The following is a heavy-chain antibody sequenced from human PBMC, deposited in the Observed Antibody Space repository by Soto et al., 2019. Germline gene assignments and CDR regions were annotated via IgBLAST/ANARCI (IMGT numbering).Heavy chain of an antibody. V-gene: IGHV4-34*01. D-gene: IGHD6-13*01. J-gene: IGHJ4*02. CDR2: INHSGST. CDR1: GGSFSGYY. CDR3: ARTYSSSWSPFDY. Sequence: PSETLSLTCAVYGGSFSGYYWSWIRQPPGKGLEWIGEINHSGSTNYNPSLKSRVTISVDTSKNQFSLKLSSVTAADTAAYYCARTYSSSWSPFDYWGQGTLVTVSS.